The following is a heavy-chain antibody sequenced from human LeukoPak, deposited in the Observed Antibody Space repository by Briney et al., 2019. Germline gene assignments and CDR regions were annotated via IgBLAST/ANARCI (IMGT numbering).Heavy chain of an antibody. Sequence: GASVKVSCKASGYTFISYGISWVRQAPGQGLEWMGWISAYNGNTNYAQKLQGRVTMTTDTSTSTAYMELRSLRSDDTAVYYCARDRVEYYDILTGYFLRGIFDYWGQGTLVTVSS. D-gene: IGHD3-9*01. CDR3: ARDRVEYYDILTGYFLRGIFDY. J-gene: IGHJ4*02. V-gene: IGHV1-18*01. CDR2: ISAYNGNT. CDR1: GYTFISYG.